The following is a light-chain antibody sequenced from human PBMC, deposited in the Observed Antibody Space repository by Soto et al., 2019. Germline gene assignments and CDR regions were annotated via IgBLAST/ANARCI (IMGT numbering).Light chain of an antibody. CDR2: DAS. CDR1: QSISSW. J-gene: IGKJ1*01. Sequence: IQMTKSPSTLSASVGDRVSITCRASQSISSWLAWYQQKPGKAPKLLIYDASSLESGVPARFSGSGSGTQFTLTISSRQPDDFATYYCQQYNTYPWTFGQGTKVEIK. V-gene: IGKV1-5*01. CDR3: QQYNTYPWT.